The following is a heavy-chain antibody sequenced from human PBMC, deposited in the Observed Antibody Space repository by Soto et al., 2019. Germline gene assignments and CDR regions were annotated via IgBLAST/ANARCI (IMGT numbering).Heavy chain of an antibody. J-gene: IGHJ4*02. D-gene: IGHD1-26*01. Sequence: PSETLSLTCTVSGGSISSYYWSWIRQPPGKGLEWIGYIYYSGSTNYNPSLKSRVTISVDTSKNQFSLKLSSVTAADTAVYYCARGREPRGWYFDYWGQGTLVTVSS. CDR1: GGSISSYY. V-gene: IGHV4-59*08. CDR3: ARGREPRGWYFDY. CDR2: IYYSGST.